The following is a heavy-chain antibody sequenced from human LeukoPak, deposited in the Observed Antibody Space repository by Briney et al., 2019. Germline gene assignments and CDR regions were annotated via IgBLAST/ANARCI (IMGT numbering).Heavy chain of an antibody. CDR2: IIPIFGTA. D-gene: IGHD2/OR15-2a*01. Sequence: SVKVSCKASGGTFSSYAISWVRQAPGQGLEWMGRIIPIFGTANYAQKFQGRVTITTDESTSTAYMELSSLRSEDTAAYYCWGAAFYYNSGVYTHTSGGQEPRAPSSS. CDR1: GGTFSSYA. CDR3: WGAAFYYNSGVYTHTS. J-gene: IGHJ4*02. V-gene: IGHV1-69*05.